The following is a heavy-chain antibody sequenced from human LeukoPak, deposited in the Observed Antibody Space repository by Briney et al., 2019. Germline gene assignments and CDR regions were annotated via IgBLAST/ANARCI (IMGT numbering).Heavy chain of an antibody. Sequence: SSETLSLTCTVSGGSFSRYFWTWIRQTPGKGLEWIGYIDHSGSTNYSPSLQSRVTISVDTSKNQFSLKLSSVTAADTAVYYCARHGTMVRGVINWDYWGQGTLVTVSS. V-gene: IGHV4-59*08. J-gene: IGHJ4*02. CDR1: GGSFSRYF. CDR3: ARHGTMVRGVINWDY. CDR2: IDHSGST. D-gene: IGHD3-10*01.